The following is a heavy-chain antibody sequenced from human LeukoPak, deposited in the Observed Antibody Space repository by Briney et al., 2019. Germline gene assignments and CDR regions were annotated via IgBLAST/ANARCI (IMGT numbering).Heavy chain of an antibody. CDR3: ARAPGEGWFDP. Sequence: GGSLRLSCAASGFTFSSYWMSWVRQAPGKGLAWVASIKQDGSEKYYVDSVKGRFTISRDNAKNSLYLQMNSLRAEDTALYYCARAPGEGWFDPWGQGTLVTVSS. CDR2: IKQDGSEK. V-gene: IGHV3-7*01. CDR1: GFTFSSYW. J-gene: IGHJ5*02. D-gene: IGHD4-17*01.